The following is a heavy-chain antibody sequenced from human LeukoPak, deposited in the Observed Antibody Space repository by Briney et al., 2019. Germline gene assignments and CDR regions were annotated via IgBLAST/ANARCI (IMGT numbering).Heavy chain of an antibody. J-gene: IGHJ4*02. V-gene: IGHV4-39*07. D-gene: IGHD6-6*01. Sequence: SETLSLTCTVSGGSISSSSYYWGWIRQPPGKGLEWIGSIYYSGSTYYNPSLKSRVTISVDKSNNQFSLNLNSVTAADTAIYYCVRDIGARLPTVWGQGTLVTVSS. CDR2: IYYSGST. CDR1: GGSISSSSYY. CDR3: VRDIGARLPTV.